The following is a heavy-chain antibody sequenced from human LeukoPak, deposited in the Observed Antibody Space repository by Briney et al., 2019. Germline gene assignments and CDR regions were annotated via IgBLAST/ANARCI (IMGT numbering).Heavy chain of an antibody. Sequence: KSSETPSLTCTVSGGSINSGVYYWSWIRQYPGKGLEWIGSIFYSGSTYYNPSLKSRFTISVDTSKNQFSLKLSSVTAADTAVYYCAREYSDILTGYYLFDSWGQGTLVTVSS. CDR1: GGSINSGVYY. J-gene: IGHJ4*02. V-gene: IGHV4-31*03. D-gene: IGHD3-9*01. CDR3: AREYSDILTGYYLFDS. CDR2: IFYSGST.